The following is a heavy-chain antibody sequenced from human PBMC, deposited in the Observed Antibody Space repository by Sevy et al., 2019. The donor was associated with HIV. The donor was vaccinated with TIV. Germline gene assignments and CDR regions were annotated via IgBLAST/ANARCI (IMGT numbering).Heavy chain of an antibody. CDR2: IIPIFGTA. V-gene: IGHV1-69*13. Sequence: ASVKVSCKASGGTFSSYAISWVRQAPGQGLEWVGGIIPIFGTANYAQKFQGRVTITADESTSTAYMELSSLRSEDTAVYYFARDAHLPDSDYWGQGTLVTVSS. J-gene: IGHJ4*02. CDR1: GGTFSSYA. CDR3: ARDAHLPDSDY.